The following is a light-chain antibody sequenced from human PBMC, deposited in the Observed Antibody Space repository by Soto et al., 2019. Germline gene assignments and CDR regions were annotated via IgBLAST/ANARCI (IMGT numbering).Light chain of an antibody. Sequence: DIQMTQSPSSLSASVGDRVTITCRASQRGGSYLNWYQQKPGKAQTILISSAAELQSGVSSRFSGSGSGTDFTLTIRNLQPEDFAVYYCQQSQNTPLTFGQGHKVKI. J-gene: IGKJ1*01. V-gene: IGKV1-39*01. CDR3: QQSQNTPLT. CDR2: SAA. CDR1: QRGGSY.